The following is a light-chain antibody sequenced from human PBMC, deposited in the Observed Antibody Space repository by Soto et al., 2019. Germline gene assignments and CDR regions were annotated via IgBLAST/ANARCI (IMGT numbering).Light chain of an antibody. CDR1: QTIRRNY. Sequence: EIVLTQSPGTLSLSPVERATLSCRASQTIRRNYLAWYQQKLGQAPRLLIYDASRRATGIPDRFSGSGSGTDFTLTISRLEPEDFAVYFCQQYDISPPITFGQGTRLEIK. CDR2: DAS. V-gene: IGKV3-20*01. J-gene: IGKJ5*01. CDR3: QQYDISPPIT.